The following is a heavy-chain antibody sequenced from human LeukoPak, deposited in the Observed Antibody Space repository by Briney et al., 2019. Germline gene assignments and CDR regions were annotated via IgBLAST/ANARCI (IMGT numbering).Heavy chain of an antibody. J-gene: IGHJ6*04. Sequence: ASVKVSCKASGYTFTSYGISWVRQAPGQGLEWMGWISAYNGNTNYAQKLQGRVTMTTDTSTSTAYMELRSLRSDDTAVYYCARVLLWFGELLPNGMDVWGKGTTVTVSP. CDR1: GYTFTSYG. D-gene: IGHD3-10*01. V-gene: IGHV1-18*04. CDR2: ISAYNGNT. CDR3: ARVLLWFGELLPNGMDV.